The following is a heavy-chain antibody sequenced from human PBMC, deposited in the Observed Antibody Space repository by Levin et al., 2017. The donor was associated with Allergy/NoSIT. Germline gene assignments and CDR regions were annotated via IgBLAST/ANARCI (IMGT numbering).Heavy chain of an antibody. J-gene: IGHJ3*02. Sequence: PGESLKISCAASGFTFDDFAMHWVRQTPGRGLEWVSGINWNSGKIGYGDSMKGRFTISRDNAKSSLYLQMNSLRIEDTALYYCAKTRGFSFGIDAIDMWGQGTMVTVSS. CDR2: INWNSGKI. CDR1: GFTFDDFA. V-gene: IGHV3-9*01. CDR3: AKTRGFSFGIDAIDM. D-gene: IGHD5-18*01.